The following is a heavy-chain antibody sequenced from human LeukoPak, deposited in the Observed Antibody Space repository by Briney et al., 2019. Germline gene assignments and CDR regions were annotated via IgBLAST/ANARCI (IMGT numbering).Heavy chain of an antibody. D-gene: IGHD6-13*01. J-gene: IGHJ4*02. Sequence: SETLSLTCTVSGGSISSSSYYWGWIRQPPGKGLEWIGSIYYSGSTYYNPSLKSRVTISVDTSKNQFSLKLSSVTAEDTAVYYCAKVYRQSTEYSSSWYSFDYWGQGTLVTVSS. CDR2: IYYSGST. CDR1: GGSISSSSYY. V-gene: IGHV4-39*07. CDR3: AKVYRQSTEYSSSWYSFDY.